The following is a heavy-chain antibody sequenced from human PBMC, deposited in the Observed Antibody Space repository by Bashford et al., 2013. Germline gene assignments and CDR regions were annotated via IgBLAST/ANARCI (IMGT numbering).Heavy chain of an antibody. V-gene: IGHV1-46*03. J-gene: IGHJ3*02. D-gene: IGHD2-15*01. CDR1: GYTFTSYY. CDR2: INPSGGST. Sequence: ASVKVSCKASGYTFTSYYMHWVRQAPGQGLEWMGIINPSGGSTSYAQKFQGRVTMTRDTSTSTVYMELSSLRSEDTAVYYCAISFPTVVAADHDAFDIWGQGTMVTVSS. CDR3: AISFPTVVAADHDAFDI.